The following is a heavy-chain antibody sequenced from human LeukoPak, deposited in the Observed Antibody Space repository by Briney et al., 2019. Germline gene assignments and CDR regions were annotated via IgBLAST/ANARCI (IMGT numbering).Heavy chain of an antibody. CDR2: IYYSGST. V-gene: IGHV4-59*08. CDR1: GGSISSYY. J-gene: IGHJ4*02. CDR3: ARLNGYYDYVWGSYRFSYFDY. D-gene: IGHD3-16*02. Sequence: SETLSLTCTVSGGSISSYYWSWIRQPPGKGLEWIGYIYYSGSTNYNPSLKSRVTISVDTSKNQFSLKLSSVTAADTAVNYCARLNGYYDYVWGSYRFSYFDYWGQGTLVTVSS.